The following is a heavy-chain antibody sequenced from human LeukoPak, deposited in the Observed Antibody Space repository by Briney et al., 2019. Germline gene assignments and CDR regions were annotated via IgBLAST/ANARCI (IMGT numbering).Heavy chain of an antibody. J-gene: IGHJ3*02. CDR3: AKDVDFWSGYHDAFDI. D-gene: IGHD3-3*01. Sequence: GGSLRLSCAASRFTFSTYGMSWVRQAPGKGLEWVSGIDTSGDNTYYADSVKGRFTISRDNSKNPLYLQINGLRVEDTAVYYCAKDVDFWSGYHDAFDIWGHGTMVTVSS. V-gene: IGHV3-23*01. CDR1: RFTFSTYG. CDR2: IDTSGDNT.